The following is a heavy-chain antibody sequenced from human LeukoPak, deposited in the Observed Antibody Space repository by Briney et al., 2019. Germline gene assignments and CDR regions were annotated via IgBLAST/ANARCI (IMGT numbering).Heavy chain of an antibody. CDR1: GGYLGSYY. D-gene: IGHD4-17*01. CDR3: AREGDYGDYSKSFYYMDV. J-gene: IGHJ6*03. Sequence: SETLSLTCTVSGGYLGSYYWSWIRQPAGKGLEWIGHIYTSENTDYNPALKSRVTMSVDMSTSQFSLRLTSVTAADTAVYYCAREGDYGDYSKSFYYMDVWGKGTTVTVSS. CDR2: IYTSENT. V-gene: IGHV4-4*07.